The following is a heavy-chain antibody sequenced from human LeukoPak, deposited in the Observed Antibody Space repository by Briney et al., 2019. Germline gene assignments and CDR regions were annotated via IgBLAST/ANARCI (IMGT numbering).Heavy chain of an antibody. D-gene: IGHD6-19*01. J-gene: IGHJ4*02. CDR2: IYYSGST. CDR3: ARHLSRWYDVGLHY. V-gene: IGHV4-39*01. CDR1: GGSISSSSYY. Sequence: SETQSLTCTVSGGSISSSSYYWGWIRQPPGKGLEWIGSIYYSGSTYYNPSLRSRVSISVDTSKKQFSLKLSSLTAADTAVYYCARHLSRWYDVGLHYWGQGTLVTVSS.